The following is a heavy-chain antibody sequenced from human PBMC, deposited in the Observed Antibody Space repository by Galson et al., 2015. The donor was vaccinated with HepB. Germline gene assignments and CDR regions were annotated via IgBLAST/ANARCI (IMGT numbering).Heavy chain of an antibody. V-gene: IGHV1-18*01. Sequence: SVKLSCKASGYTFSSYTISWVRHAPGQGLEWMGGINAYNGNTSYAQNLQGRVTITRDKSTSTAYMELKSLRSDDTAVYYCARDLKGYGSSWNLLYWGQGTLVTVSS. CDR1: GYTFSSYT. CDR2: INAYNGNT. CDR3: ARDLKGYGSSWNLLY. J-gene: IGHJ4*02. D-gene: IGHD6-13*01.